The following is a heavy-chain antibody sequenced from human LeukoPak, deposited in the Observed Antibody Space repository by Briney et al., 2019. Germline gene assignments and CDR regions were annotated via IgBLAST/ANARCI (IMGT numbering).Heavy chain of an antibody. CDR3: ARDQTPLRRYYGMDV. CDR1: GFTVSSNY. V-gene: IGHV3-66*01. Sequence: AGGSLRLSCAASGFTVSSNYMSWVRQAPGKGLEWVSVIYSGGSTYYADSVKGRFTISRDNSKNTLYLQMNSLRAEDTAVYYCARDQTPLRRYYGMDVWGQGTTVTVSS. J-gene: IGHJ6*02. CDR2: IYSGGST.